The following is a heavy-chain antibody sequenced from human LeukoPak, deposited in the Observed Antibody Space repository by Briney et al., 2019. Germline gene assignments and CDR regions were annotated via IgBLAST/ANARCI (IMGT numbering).Heavy chain of an antibody. Sequence: GSSVKVSCKASGGTFSSYAISWVRQAPGQGLEWMGRIIPILGIANYAQKFQGRVTITADKSTSTAYMELSSLRSEDTAVYYCAREMATISVGYYYGMDVWGQGTTVTVSS. CDR3: AREMATISVGYYYGMDV. CDR2: IIPILGIA. V-gene: IGHV1-69*04. J-gene: IGHJ6*02. D-gene: IGHD5-24*01. CDR1: GGTFSSYA.